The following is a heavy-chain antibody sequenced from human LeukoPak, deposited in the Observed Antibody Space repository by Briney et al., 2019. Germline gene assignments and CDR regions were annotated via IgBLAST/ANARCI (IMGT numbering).Heavy chain of an antibody. D-gene: IGHD2-21*02. Sequence: GGSLRLSCAASGFTFSTSGMNWVRQAPGKGLEWVASISSRSYGYYADAVKGRFTISRDNARNSLYLQMNSLRAEDTALYYCARGGGDIPIDSWGQGTLVAVPS. CDR2: ISSRSYG. V-gene: IGHV3-21*01. CDR1: GFTFSTSG. J-gene: IGHJ4*02. CDR3: ARGGGDIPIDS.